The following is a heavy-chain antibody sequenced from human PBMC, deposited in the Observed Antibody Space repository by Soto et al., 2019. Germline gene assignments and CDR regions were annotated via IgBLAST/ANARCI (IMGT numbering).Heavy chain of an antibody. CDR1: GFSFNNYA. CDR2: FSAGGRA. J-gene: IGHJ4*02. CDR3: AKESLPEHYGDTLFDY. Sequence: EVQLLESGGALVRPGGSLRLSCAASGFSFNNYALSGVRQAQGKGREWVSPFSAGGRAYYAASMQGRFTIARDSSQDTVHLQISDLRPEDTAVYYCAKESLPEHYGDTLFDYWGQGTRVTVSS. V-gene: IGHV3-23*01. D-gene: IGHD4-17*01.